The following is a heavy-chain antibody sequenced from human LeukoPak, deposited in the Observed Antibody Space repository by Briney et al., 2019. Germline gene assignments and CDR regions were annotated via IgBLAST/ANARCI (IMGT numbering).Heavy chain of an antibody. J-gene: IGHJ4*02. CDR1: GFTFSSYE. CDR2: ISSSGSAI. CDR3: AREDYGSGNFHFDY. D-gene: IGHD3-10*01. V-gene: IGHV3-48*03. Sequence: GGSLRLSCAASGFTFSSYEMNSVRQAPGKGLEWVSYISSSGSAIYYADSVKGRFTISRDNAKNSLYLQMNSLRAEDTAVYYCAREDYGSGNFHFDYWGQGTLVTVSS.